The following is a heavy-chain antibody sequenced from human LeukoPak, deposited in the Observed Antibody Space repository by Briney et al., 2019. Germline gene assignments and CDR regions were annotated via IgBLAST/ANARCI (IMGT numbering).Heavy chain of an antibody. CDR3: ARDPIAAMHVAGRNWFDP. CDR2: IIPIFGTA. CDR1: GGTFSSYA. J-gene: IGHJ5*02. V-gene: IGHV1-69*13. D-gene: IGHD2-2*01. Sequence: ASVKVSCKASGGTFSSYAISWVRQAPGQGLEWMGGIIPIFGTANYAQKFQGRVTITADESTSTAYMELSSLRSEDTAVYYCARDPIAAMHVAGRNWFDPWGQGTLVTVSS.